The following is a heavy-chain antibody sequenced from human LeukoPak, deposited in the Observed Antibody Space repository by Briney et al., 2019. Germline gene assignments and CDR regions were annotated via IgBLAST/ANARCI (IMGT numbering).Heavy chain of an antibody. V-gene: IGHV5-51*01. J-gene: IGHJ4*02. CDR3: ASPHGSGSYYNPKL. D-gene: IGHD3-10*01. Sequence: GESLKISCKASGFSFTNYWIGWVRQMPGKGLEWMGIIYPGDSDSRYSPSFQGQVTISADRSISTTYLQWSSLKASDTAMYYCASPHGSGSYYNPKLWGQGTLVTVSS. CDR1: GFSFTNYW. CDR2: IYPGDSDS.